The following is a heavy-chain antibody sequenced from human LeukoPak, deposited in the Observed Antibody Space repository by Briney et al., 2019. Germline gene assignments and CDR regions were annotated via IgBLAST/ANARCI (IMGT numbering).Heavy chain of an antibody. V-gene: IGHV3-23*01. Sequence: GGSLRLSCSVSGFTFTSCAMNWVRQAPGKGLEWVSAISGSGGSTYYADSVKGRFTISRDNSKNTLYLQMNSLRAEDTAVYYCAKVERLSGWYGWKVYYYMDVWGKGTTVTVSS. D-gene: IGHD6-19*01. J-gene: IGHJ6*03. CDR3: AKVERLSGWYGWKVYYYMDV. CDR2: ISGSGGST. CDR1: GFTFTSCA.